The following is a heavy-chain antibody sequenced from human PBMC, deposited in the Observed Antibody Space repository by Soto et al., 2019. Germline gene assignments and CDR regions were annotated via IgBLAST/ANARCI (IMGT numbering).Heavy chain of an antibody. CDR3: AASYGSGYRAFDY. CDR1: GDTFSFYN. D-gene: IGHD3-10*01. J-gene: IGHJ4*02. V-gene: IGHV1-69*02. CDR2: INPIVSMS. Sequence: QVQLVQSGTEVKKPGSSVKVSCKASGDTFSFYNINWVRQAPGLGLEWVGRINPIVSMSNYAQKFQGRVSMPADKSTSTAYMELRSLRSDDTAMYFCAASYGSGYRAFDYWGQGALVIGSS.